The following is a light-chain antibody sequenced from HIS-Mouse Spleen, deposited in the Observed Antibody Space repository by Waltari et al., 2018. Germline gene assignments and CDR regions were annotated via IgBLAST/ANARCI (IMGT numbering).Light chain of an antibody. CDR1: SSNIGAGYD. CDR2: VNS. V-gene: IGLV1-40*01. CDR3: QSYDSSLSGSRV. Sequence: QSVLTQPPSVSGAPGQRVTISCTGSSSNIGAGYDVHWYQQLPGTAPKLLIYVNSNRPAGSPARLAGSKSGTSASLAITGLQAEDEADYYCQSYDSSLSGSRVFGGGTKLTVL. J-gene: IGLJ3*02.